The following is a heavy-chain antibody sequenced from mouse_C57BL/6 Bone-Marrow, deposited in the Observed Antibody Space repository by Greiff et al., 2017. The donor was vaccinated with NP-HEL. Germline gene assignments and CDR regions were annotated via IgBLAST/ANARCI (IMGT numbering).Heavy chain of an antibody. J-gene: IGHJ4*01. CDR1: GFTFSSYA. V-gene: IGHV5-4*01. CDR2: ISDGGSYT. CDR3: ARDGIYYDYDVASMDY. Sequence: EVQGVESGGGLVKPGGSLKLSCAASGFTFSSYAMSWVRQTPEKRLEWVATISDGGSYTYYPDNVKGRFTISRDNAKNNLYLQMSHLKSEDTARYYCARDGIYYDYDVASMDYWGQGTSVTVSS. D-gene: IGHD2-4*01.